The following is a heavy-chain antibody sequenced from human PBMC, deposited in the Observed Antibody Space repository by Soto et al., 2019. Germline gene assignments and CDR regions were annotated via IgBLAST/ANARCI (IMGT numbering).Heavy chain of an antibody. D-gene: IGHD3-10*01. V-gene: IGHV4-31*03. Sequence: QVQLQESGPGLVKPSQTLSLTCTVSGGSISSGGYYWSWIRNHPGKAPEWIGYIYNSGSASYHPSLKSRVTITVDTSKNQFSLELSSVTAADTAVYYCARGQLLWFGAGFDPWGQGTLVTVSS. CDR1: GGSISSGGYY. CDR3: ARGQLLWFGAGFDP. J-gene: IGHJ5*02. CDR2: IYNSGSA.